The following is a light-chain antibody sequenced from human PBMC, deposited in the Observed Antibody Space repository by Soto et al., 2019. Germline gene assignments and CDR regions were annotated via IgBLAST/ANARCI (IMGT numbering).Light chain of an antibody. J-gene: IGLJ1*01. V-gene: IGLV2-14*01. CDR1: SSDVGGYNY. Sequence: QSVLTQPASVSGSPGQSITISCTGTSSDVGGYNYVSWYQQHPGKAPKLIIYEVSNRPSGVSNRFSGSKSDNTASLTLSGLQAEDAADYSCSSYTSSNTYVFGPGTKLTGL. CDR2: EVS. CDR3: SSYTSSNTYV.